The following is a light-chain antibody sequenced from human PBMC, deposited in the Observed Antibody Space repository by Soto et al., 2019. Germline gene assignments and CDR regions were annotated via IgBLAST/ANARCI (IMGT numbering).Light chain of an antibody. J-gene: IGKJ4*01. V-gene: IGKV3-15*01. CDR1: QSVNSN. CDR3: QQYNVWPLT. CDR2: VAS. Sequence: EIVMTQSPVTLSVSPGDRATLSCRASQSVNSNLAWYQHKPGQTPKLLIYVASTRVTGIPARFSGSGSGTEFTLTISSLQSEDFAVYYCQQYNVWPLTFGGGTKVEFK.